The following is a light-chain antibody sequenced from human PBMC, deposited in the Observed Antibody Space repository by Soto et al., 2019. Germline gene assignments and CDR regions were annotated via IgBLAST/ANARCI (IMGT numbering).Light chain of an antibody. Sequence: PGERATLSCRASQTVNSRLAWYQHKPGQAPRLLIYHTSNRATGIPARFSGSGSGTDFTLTISSLEPEDFAVYYCHQRQSWPRTFGQGTKVDIK. CDR1: QTVNSR. CDR2: HTS. J-gene: IGKJ1*01. V-gene: IGKV3-11*01. CDR3: HQRQSWPRT.